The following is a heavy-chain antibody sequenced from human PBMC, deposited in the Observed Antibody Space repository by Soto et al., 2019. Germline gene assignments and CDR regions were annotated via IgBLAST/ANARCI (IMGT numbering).Heavy chain of an antibody. V-gene: IGHV3-49*03. D-gene: IGHD3-16*02. CDR2: IRSKAYGGTT. CDR1: GFTFGDYA. Sequence: SLRLSCTASGFTFGDYAMSWFRQAPGKGLEWVGFIRSKAYGGTTEYAASVKGRFTISRDDSKSIAYLQMNSLKTEDTAVYYCTRDYDYVWWSYRYYDVFDIWGQGTLVTVS. CDR3: TRDYDYVWWSYRYYDVFDI. J-gene: IGHJ3*02.